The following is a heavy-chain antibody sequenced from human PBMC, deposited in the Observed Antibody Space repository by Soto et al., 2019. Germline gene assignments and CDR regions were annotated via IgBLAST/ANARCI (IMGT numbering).Heavy chain of an antibody. J-gene: IGHJ4*02. Sequence: QITLKESGPTLVKPTQTLTLTCTFSGFSLSTSRVGVGWIRQPPGKALEWLALIYWVDYKRYSPSLKSRHTITTVIFNSRVLLTMIKLDSGETVMFYYAHGFFYGNCGMGFDSWGQGNLVTVSS. CDR3: AHGFFYGNCGMGFDS. CDR2: IYWVDYK. V-gene: IGHV2-5*02. CDR1: GFSLSTSRVG. D-gene: IGHD4-17*01.